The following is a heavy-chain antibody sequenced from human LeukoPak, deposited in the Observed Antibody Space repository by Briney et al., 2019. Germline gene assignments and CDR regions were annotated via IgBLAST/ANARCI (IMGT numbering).Heavy chain of an antibody. D-gene: IGHD6-19*01. CDR3: ARGSSGWYGYYFDY. CDR1: GGSISSYY. V-gene: IGHV4-59*01. Sequence: SETLSLTCTVSGGSISSYYWNWIRQPPGRGLEYIGYIYYSGSTNYNPSLKSRITISVDTSKNQFSLKLNSVTAADTAVYYCARGSSGWYGYYFDYWGQGTLVTVSS. CDR2: IYYSGST. J-gene: IGHJ4*02.